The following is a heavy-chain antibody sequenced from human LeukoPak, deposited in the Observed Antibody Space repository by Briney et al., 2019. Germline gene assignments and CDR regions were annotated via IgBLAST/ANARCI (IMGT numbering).Heavy chain of an antibody. V-gene: IGHV4-4*07. CDR3: ARGRGGYDWFGP. CDR2: IYTSGST. J-gene: IGHJ5*02. D-gene: IGHD3-22*01. CDR1: GGSISSYY. Sequence: SETLSLTCTVSGGSISSYYWSWIPQPAGKGLEWIGRIYTSGSTNYNPSLKSRVTVSVATSKNQFSLTMSCVTATDTAVYYCARGRGGYDWFGPWGQGTLVTVSS.